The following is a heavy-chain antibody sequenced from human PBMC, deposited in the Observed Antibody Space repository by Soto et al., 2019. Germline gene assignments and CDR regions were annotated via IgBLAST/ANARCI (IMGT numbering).Heavy chain of an antibody. V-gene: IGHV4-59*01. J-gene: IGHJ4*02. CDR1: GGSITPYF. CDR3: ARGLSRVATGMDF. Sequence: QVQLQESGPGLVKPSETLSLTCTVSGGSITPYFWSWIRQPPGKGLELIGYIYYSGSTNYNPSLKSRVTISVDTSKNQFSLKLSSVTAADTAVYYCARGLSRVATGMDFWGQGTLVTVSS. D-gene: IGHD1-1*01. CDR2: IYYSGST.